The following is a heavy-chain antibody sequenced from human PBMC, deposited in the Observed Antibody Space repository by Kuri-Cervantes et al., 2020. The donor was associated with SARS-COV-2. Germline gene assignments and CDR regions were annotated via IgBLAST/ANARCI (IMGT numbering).Heavy chain of an antibody. D-gene: IGHD2-15*01. J-gene: IGHJ5*02. V-gene: IGHV3-49*04. CDR1: GFTFGDYA. CDR3: ARDPDMGIGWFDP. CDR2: IRSKAYGGTT. Sequence: GGSLRLSCTASGFTFGDYAMSWVRQAPGKGLEWVGFIRSKAYGGTTEYAASVKGRFTISRDDSKSIAYLQMNSLRAEDTAVYYCARDPDMGIGWFDPWGQGTLVTVSS.